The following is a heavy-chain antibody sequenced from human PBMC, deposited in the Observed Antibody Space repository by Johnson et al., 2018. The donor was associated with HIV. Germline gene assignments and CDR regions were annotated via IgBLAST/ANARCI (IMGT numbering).Heavy chain of an antibody. D-gene: IGHD3-22*01. CDR3: ARGSYYDSSGDAFDI. J-gene: IGHJ3*02. V-gene: IGHV3-66*02. CDR2: IYSGGST. CDR1: GFTVSSNY. Sequence: VQLVESGGGLVQPGGSLRLSCAASGFTVSSNYMSWVRQAPGKGLDWVSVIYSGGSTYYADSVKGRLTISRDNSKNTLYLQMNSLRAEDTAVYYCARGSYYDSSGDAFDIWGQGTMVTVSS.